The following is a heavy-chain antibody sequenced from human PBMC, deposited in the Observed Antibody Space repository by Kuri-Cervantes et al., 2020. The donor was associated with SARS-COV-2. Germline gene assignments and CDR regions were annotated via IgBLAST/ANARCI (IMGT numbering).Heavy chain of an antibody. Sequence: SQTLSLTCAISGDSVSSNSAAWNWIRQSPSRGPEWLGRTYYRSKWYNDYAVSVKSRITINPDTSKNQFSLQLNSVTPEDTAVYYCARVIIRCYYDSSGYYGSGYYYYGMDVWGQGTTVTVSS. CDR2: TYYRSKWYN. J-gene: IGHJ6*02. CDR1: GDSVSSNSAA. V-gene: IGHV6-1*01. CDR3: ARVIIRCYYDSSGYYGSGYYYYGMDV. D-gene: IGHD3-22*01.